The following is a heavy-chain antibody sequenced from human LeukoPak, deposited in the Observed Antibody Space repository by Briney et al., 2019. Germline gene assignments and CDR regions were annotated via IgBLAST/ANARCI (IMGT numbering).Heavy chain of an antibody. CDR3: ARDYGRYDILTGYSFDGMDV. J-gene: IGHJ6*02. V-gene: IGHV4-39*07. Sequence: PSETLSLTCTVSGGSISSSSYYWGWIRQPPGKGLEWIGSIYYSGSTYYNPSLKSRVTISVDRSKNQFSLKLSSVTAADTAVYYCARDYGRYDILTGYSFDGMDVWGQGTTVTVSS. CDR1: GGSISSSSYY. CDR2: IYYSGST. D-gene: IGHD3-9*01.